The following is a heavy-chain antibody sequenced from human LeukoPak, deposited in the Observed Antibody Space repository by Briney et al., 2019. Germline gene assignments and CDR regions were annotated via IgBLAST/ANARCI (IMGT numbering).Heavy chain of an antibody. CDR1: GGSISTNSYY. V-gene: IGHV4-39*01. Sequence: SETLSLTCTVSGGSISTNSYYWGWIRQPPGKGLEWIGNIYYRGSAYYNPSLKSRVTISVDTSKNQFSLRLSSVTAADTAVYYCARVAYSSSSEAHYYYYYMDVWGKGTTVTVSS. D-gene: IGHD6-6*01. CDR3: ARVAYSSSSEAHYYYYYMDV. CDR2: IYYRGSA. J-gene: IGHJ6*03.